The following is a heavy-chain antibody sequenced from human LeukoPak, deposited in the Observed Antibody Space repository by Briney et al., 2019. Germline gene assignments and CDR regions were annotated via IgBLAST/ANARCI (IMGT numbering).Heavy chain of an antibody. J-gene: IGHJ3*01. CDR1: GFTLSSNW. D-gene: IGHD1-26*01. CDR2: FFSDGSRT. Sequence: GGSLRLSCAGSGFTLSSNWMHWVRHAPGKGLVWVSRFFSDGSRTNYADSVKGRFTISGDNAKNTQYLQMNSLRAEDTAVYYCGRSGRGGAFDVWGQGTMVTVSS. V-gene: IGHV3-74*01. CDR3: GRSGRGGAFDV.